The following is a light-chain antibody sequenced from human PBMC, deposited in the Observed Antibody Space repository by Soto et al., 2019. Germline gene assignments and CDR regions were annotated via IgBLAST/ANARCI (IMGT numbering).Light chain of an antibody. CDR3: HQYGSHRFT. V-gene: IGKV3-20*01. CDR2: GAS. Sequence: EIVMTQSPGTLSLSPGERATLSCRASQRVSSSSLDWYQQKPGQAPRLLIYGASSKATGIPDRFSGSGSGTDFTVTSGRLEPEDFAVYYCHQYGSHRFTFGPGTKVDIK. J-gene: IGKJ3*01. CDR1: QRVSSSS.